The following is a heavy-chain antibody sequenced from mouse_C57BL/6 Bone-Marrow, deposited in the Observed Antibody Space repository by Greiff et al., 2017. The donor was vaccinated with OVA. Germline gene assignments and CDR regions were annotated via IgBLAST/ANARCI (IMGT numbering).Heavy chain of an antibody. CDR1: GFTFSSYG. Sequence: EVKLVECGGDLVKPGGSLKLSCAASGFTFSSYGMSWVRQTPDKRLEWVATISSGGSYTYYPDSVKGRFTISRDNAKNTLYLQMSSLKSEDTAMYYCARHAGRDDYWGQGTTLTVSS. J-gene: IGHJ2*01. V-gene: IGHV5-6*01. CDR2: ISSGGSYT. CDR3: ARHAGRDDY. D-gene: IGHD3-3*01.